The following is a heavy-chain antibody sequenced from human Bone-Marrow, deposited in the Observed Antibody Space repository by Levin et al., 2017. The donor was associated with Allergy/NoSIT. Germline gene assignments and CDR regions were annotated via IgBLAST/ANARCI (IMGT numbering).Heavy chain of an antibody. V-gene: IGHV3-30*18. Sequence: GESLKISCAASGFTFSSYGMHWVRQAPGKGLEWVAVISYDGSNKYYADSVKGRFTISRDNSKNTLYLQMNSLRAEDTAVYYCANGYCISTSCYVPFDYWGQGTLVTVSS. CDR1: GFTFSSYG. CDR3: ANGYCISTSCYVPFDY. J-gene: IGHJ4*02. D-gene: IGHD2-2*03. CDR2: ISYDGSNK.